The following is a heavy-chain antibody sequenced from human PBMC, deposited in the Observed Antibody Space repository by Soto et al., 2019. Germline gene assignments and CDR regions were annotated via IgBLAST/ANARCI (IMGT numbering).Heavy chain of an antibody. CDR2: ISTSSSYT. V-gene: IGHV3-11*06. J-gene: IGHJ4*02. CDR1: GFTFSDYY. CDR3: ARGAQESSGYYFDY. D-gene: IGHD3-10*01. Sequence: GGSLRLSCAASGFTFSDYYMSWIRQAPGKGLEWVSYISTSSSYTNYADSVKGRFTISRDNAKNSLYRQMNSLRAEDTAVYYCARGAQESSGYYFDYWGQGTLVTVSS.